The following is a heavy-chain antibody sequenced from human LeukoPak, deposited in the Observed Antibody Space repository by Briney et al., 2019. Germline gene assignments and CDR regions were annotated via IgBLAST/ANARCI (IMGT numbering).Heavy chain of an antibody. CDR2: ISSNGGST. D-gene: IGHD3-16*01. CDR3: ASKGGF. CDR1: GFTFSSYA. J-gene: IGHJ4*02. Sequence: PGGSLRLSCAASGFTFSSYAMHWVRQAPGKGLEYVSAISSNGGSTYYANSVKGRFTISRDNSKNTLYLQMGSLRAEDMAVYYCASKGGFWGQGTLVTVSS. V-gene: IGHV3-64*01.